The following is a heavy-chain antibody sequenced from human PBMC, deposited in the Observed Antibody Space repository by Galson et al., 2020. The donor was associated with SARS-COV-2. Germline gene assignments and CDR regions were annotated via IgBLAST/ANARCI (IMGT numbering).Heavy chain of an antibody. CDR2: IHYSGST. D-gene: IGHD3-3*01. J-gene: IGHJ6*02. CDR1: GGSISSSSYY. V-gene: IGHV4-39*01. CDR3: ARHTTYSPYYDFRSGDYYYYGMDV. Sequence: SETLSLTCTVSGGSISSSSYYWVRIRQPPGKGLVWIGSIHYSGSTYYNPSLKRRVTISVDTSKNQFSLMLSSVTAADTAVYYCARHTTYSPYYDFRSGDYYYYGMDVWGQGPRSPSP.